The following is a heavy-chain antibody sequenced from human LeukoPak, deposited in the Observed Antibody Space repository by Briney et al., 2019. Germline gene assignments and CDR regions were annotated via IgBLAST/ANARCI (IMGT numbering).Heavy chain of an antibody. CDR3: ARDPYRYCSSTSCSNYNWFDP. V-gene: IGHV3-48*04. CDR1: GFTFSSYS. J-gene: IGHJ5*02. CDR2: ISSASGSI. D-gene: IGHD2-2*01. Sequence: GGSLRLSCAASGFTFSSYSMNWVRQAPGKGLEWVSYISSASGSIYYADSVKGRFTISRDNAKNSLYLQMNSLRAEDTAVYYCARDPYRYCSSTSCSNYNWFDPWGQGTLVTVSS.